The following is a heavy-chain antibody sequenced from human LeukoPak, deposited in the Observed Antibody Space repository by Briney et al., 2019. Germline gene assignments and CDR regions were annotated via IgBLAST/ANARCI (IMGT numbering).Heavy chain of an antibody. J-gene: IGHJ4*02. D-gene: IGHD6-13*01. V-gene: IGHV3-23*01. CDR2: ISGSGDST. CDR1: GFTFSSYA. CDR3: AKVDAAGTYYFDY. Sequence: PGGSLRLSCAASGFTFSSYAMSWVRQAPGKGLEWVSAISGSGDSTYYADSVKGRFTISRDNSKNTLYLQMNSLRAENTAVYYCAKVDAAGTYYFDYWGQGTLVTVSS.